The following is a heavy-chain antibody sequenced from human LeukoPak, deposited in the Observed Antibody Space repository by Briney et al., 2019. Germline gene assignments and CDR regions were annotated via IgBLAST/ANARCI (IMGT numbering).Heavy chain of an antibody. V-gene: IGHV3-33*06. CDR2: TWYDGSNK. CDR1: GFTFSSYG. D-gene: IGHD3-22*01. Sequence: GRSLRLSCAASGFTFSSYGMHWVRQAPGKGLEWVAVTWYDGSNKYYADSVKGRFTISRDNSKNTLYLQMNSLRAEDTAVYYCAKDKADRGAFYYYYYMDVWGKGTTVTVSS. CDR3: AKDKADRGAFYYYYYMDV. J-gene: IGHJ6*03.